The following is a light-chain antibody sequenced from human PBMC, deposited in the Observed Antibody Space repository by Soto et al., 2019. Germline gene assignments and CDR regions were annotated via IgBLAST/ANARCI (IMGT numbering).Light chain of an antibody. CDR1: SSDVGSYNL. CDR2: EGS. CDR3: CSYAGSSTPYV. Sequence: QSVLTQPASVSGSPGQSITISCTGTSSDVGSYNLVSWYQQHPGKAPKLMMYEGSKRPSGVSNRFSGSKSANTASLTISGLQAEDEAEYSCCSYAGSSTPYVFGTGTKVTVL. V-gene: IGLV2-23*01. J-gene: IGLJ1*01.